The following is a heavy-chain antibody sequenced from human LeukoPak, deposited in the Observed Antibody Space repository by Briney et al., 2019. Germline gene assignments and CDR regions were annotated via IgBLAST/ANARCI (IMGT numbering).Heavy chain of an antibody. D-gene: IGHD4-11*01. CDR1: GFTFSSYA. CDR3: ASSKERNRAYSNYAYYYYYYMDV. J-gene: IGHJ6*03. CDR2: ISYDGSNK. V-gene: IGHV3-30*04. Sequence: GGSLRLSCAASGFTFSSYAMHWVRQAPGKGLEWVAVISYDGSNKYYADSVKGRFTISRDNSKNTLYLQMNSLRAEDTAVYYCASSKERNRAYSNYAYYYYYYMDVWGKGTTVTVSS.